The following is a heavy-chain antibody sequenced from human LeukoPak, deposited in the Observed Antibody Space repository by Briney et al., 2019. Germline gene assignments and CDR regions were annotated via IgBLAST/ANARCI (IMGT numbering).Heavy chain of an antibody. Sequence: ASVKVSCKASGYTFTSYYMHWVRQAPGQGLEWMGLINPSGGSTSYAQKFQGRVTMTRDTSTSTVYMELSSLRSEDTAVYYCARAQTYYDFWSGYYNFDYWGQGTLVTVSS. CDR2: INPSGGST. CDR3: ARAQTYYDFWSGYYNFDY. CDR1: GYTFTSYY. D-gene: IGHD3-3*01. J-gene: IGHJ4*02. V-gene: IGHV1-46*01.